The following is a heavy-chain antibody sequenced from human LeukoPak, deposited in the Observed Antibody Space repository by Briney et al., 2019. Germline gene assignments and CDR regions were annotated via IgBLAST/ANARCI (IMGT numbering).Heavy chain of an antibody. J-gene: IGHJ4*02. CDR2: IYYSGST. D-gene: IGHD1-26*01. CDR1: GGSISSYY. V-gene: IGHV4-59*01. Sequence: PSETLSLTCTVSGGSISSYYWSWIRQPPGKGLEWIGYIYYSGSTNYSPSLKSRVTISVDTSKNQFSLKLSSVTAADTAVYYCARTELLTFDYWGQGTLVTVSS. CDR3: ARTELLTFDY.